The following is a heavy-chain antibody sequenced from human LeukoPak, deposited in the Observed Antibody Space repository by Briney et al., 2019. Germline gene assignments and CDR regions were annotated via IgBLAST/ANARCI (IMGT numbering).Heavy chain of an antibody. CDR2: ISYDGSSK. V-gene: IGHV3-30-3*01. J-gene: IGHJ4*02. CDR1: GFTFSTYA. Sequence: PGRSLRLSCAASGFTFSTYAMHWVRQAPGQGLEWVEVISYDGSSKYYADSVKGRFTISRDNSKNTLYLQMNSLTAKDTAVYYCASHIAASGFPFDYWGQGTLVTVSS. CDR3: ASHIAASGFPFDY. D-gene: IGHD6-13*01.